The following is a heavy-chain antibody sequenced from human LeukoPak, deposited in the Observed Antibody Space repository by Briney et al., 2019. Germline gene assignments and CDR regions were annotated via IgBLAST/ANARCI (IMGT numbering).Heavy chain of an antibody. CDR2: ISAYNGNT. V-gene: IGHV1-18*01. Sequence: ASVTVSCKASGYTFTSYGISWVRQAPGQGLEWMGWISAYNGNTKYSQKLQGRVTMTTDTSTSTAYMELRSLRSDDTAVYYCARDRCSTTSCCAYYYYGMDVWGQGTTVTVSS. J-gene: IGHJ6*02. CDR1: GYTFTSYG. D-gene: IGHD2-2*01. CDR3: ARDRCSTTSCCAYYYYGMDV.